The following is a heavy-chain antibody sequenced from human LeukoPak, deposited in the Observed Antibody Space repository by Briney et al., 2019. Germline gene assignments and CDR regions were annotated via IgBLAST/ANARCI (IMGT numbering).Heavy chain of an antibody. V-gene: IGHV3-64*04. CDR2: ISSNGGST. D-gene: IGHD2-15*01. J-gene: IGHJ4*02. CDR3: ARQRQGSFDY. CDR1: GFTFSSYA. Sequence: GGSLRLSCSASGFTFSSYAMYWVRQAPGKGLEYVSGISSNGGSTYYADSVKGRFTISRDNSKNTLYLQMNSLRDEDTAVFYCARQRQGSFDYWGQGTLVTVSS.